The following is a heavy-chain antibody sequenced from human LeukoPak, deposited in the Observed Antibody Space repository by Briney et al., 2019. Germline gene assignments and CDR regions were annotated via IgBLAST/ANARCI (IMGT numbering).Heavy chain of an antibody. Sequence: SETLSLTCTVSGGSISSGGYSWSWIRQPPGKGLEWIGYIYHSGSTYYNPSLKSRVTISVDRSKNQFSLKLSSVTAADTAVYYCARGGISDYDFWSGYNWFDPWGQGTLVTVSS. V-gene: IGHV4-30-2*01. CDR3: ARGGISDYDFWSGYNWFDP. J-gene: IGHJ5*02. D-gene: IGHD3-3*01. CDR2: IYHSGST. CDR1: GGSISSGGYS.